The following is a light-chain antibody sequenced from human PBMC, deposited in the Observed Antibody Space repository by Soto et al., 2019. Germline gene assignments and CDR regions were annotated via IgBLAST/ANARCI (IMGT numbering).Light chain of an antibody. Sequence: EIVLTQSPATLSLSPGERATLSCRASQSVSSYLAWYQQKPGQAPRLLIYDASNRATGIPARFSGSGSGTDFTLTSSSLEPEDFAVYYCQQRSNWPPGLTFGGATKVEIK. V-gene: IGKV3-11*01. J-gene: IGKJ4*01. CDR3: QQRSNWPPGLT. CDR2: DAS. CDR1: QSVSSY.